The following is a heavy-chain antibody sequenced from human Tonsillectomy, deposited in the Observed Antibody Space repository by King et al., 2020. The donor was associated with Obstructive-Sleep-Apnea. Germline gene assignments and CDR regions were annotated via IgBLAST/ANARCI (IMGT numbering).Heavy chain of an antibody. Sequence: VQLVESGGGSVQPGGSLRLSCVGSGFTFADYSMNWVRQTPGRGLEWISYIKNDRTTTRYADSVEGRFTISRDNARNSLFLQMHSLTAADTAVYFCARDRAWSFDYWGQGILVTVSS. CDR2: IKNDRTTT. J-gene: IGHJ4*02. V-gene: IGHV3-48*01. D-gene: IGHD6-19*01. CDR1: GFTFADYS. CDR3: ARDRAWSFDY.